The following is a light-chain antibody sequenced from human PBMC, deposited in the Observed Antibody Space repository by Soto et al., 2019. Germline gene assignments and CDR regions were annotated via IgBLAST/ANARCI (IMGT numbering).Light chain of an antibody. Sequence: ETVMTQSPVTLSLSPGDTATLSCRASSSVRSNLAWYHQKPGQPPRLLIYGASTRATGIPARFSGSGSGTEFTLTISSMQSEDFAVYYCQQRSNWPLTFGRGTKVDIK. J-gene: IGKJ4*01. CDR3: QQRSNWPLT. V-gene: IGKV3-15*01. CDR1: SSVRSN. CDR2: GAS.